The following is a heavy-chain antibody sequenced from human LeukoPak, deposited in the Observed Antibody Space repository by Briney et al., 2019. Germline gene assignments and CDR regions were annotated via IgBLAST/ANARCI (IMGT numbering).Heavy chain of an antibody. CDR3: ARDGSLGAGYYMDV. CDR1: GGSFSGYY. D-gene: IGHD1-26*01. J-gene: IGHJ6*03. V-gene: IGHV4-34*01. CDR2: INHSGST. Sequence: PSETLSLTCAVYGGSFSGYYWSWLRQPPGKGLEWIGEINHSGSTNYNPSLKSRVTISVDKSKNQFSLKLSSVTAADTAVYYCARDGSLGAGYYMDVWGKGTTVTVSS.